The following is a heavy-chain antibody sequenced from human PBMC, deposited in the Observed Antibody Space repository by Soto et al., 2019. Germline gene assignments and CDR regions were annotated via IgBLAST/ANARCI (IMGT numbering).Heavy chain of an antibody. Sequence: SETLSLTCTVSGGSISSYYWSWIRQPPGKGLEWIGYIYYSGSTNYNPSLKSRVTISVDTSKNQFSLKLSSVTAADTAVYYCARDGAYCSGGSCQNNWFDPWGQGTLVTVSS. J-gene: IGHJ5*02. CDR2: IYYSGST. CDR3: ARDGAYCSGGSCQNNWFDP. V-gene: IGHV4-59*12. D-gene: IGHD2-15*01. CDR1: GGSISSYY.